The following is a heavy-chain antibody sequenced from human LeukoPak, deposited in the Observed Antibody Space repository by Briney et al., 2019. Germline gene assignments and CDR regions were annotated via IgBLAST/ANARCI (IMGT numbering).Heavy chain of an antibody. CDR1: GGSTSSSSFY. CDR3: ARGRGSHGEMGWFDP. Sequence: SETLSLACTVSGGSTSSSSFYWGWIRQPPGKGLEWIGSIYYSGNTYYNPSLKSRVTISVDTSKNQFSLKLSSVTAADTAVYYCARGRGSHGEMGWFDPWGQGTLVTVSS. CDR2: IYYSGNT. J-gene: IGHJ5*02. V-gene: IGHV4-39*01. D-gene: IGHD1-26*01.